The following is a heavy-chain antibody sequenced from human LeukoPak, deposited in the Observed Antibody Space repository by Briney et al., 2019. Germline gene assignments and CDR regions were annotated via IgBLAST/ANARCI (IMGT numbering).Heavy chain of an antibody. CDR2: IFYTGVT. CDR3: ARHDAIADGQNAFDI. CDR1: GGSVSSGNYY. Sequence: SETLSLTCSVSGGSVSSGNYYWSWIRQPPGRGLEWIAYIFYTGVTRYSPSLQSRVTISVDRSKNQLSLKLNSVTAADTAVYYCARHDAIADGQNAFDIWGQGTMVTVSS. V-gene: IGHV4-61*01. J-gene: IGHJ3*02. D-gene: IGHD5-24*01.